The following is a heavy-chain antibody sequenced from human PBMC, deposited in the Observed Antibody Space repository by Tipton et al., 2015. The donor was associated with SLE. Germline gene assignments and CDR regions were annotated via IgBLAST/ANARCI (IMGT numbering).Heavy chain of an antibody. D-gene: IGHD2-2*01. V-gene: IGHV1-46*01. CDR1: GYTFTNYY. CDR2: INPSGGGT. CDR3: ARRYCSGSSCQFDY. Sequence: QSGAEVKKPGASVKVSCKASGYTFTNYYIHWVRQAPGQGPEWMGIINPSGGGTNYAQKFQGRVTMTTDTSTSSVYLDLSSLTSEDTAVYYCARRYCSGSSCQFDYWGQGTLVTVSS. J-gene: IGHJ4*02.